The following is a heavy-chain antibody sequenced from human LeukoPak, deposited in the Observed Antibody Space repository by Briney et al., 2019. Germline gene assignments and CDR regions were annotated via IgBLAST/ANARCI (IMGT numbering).Heavy chain of an antibody. CDR1: GGSISSFY. CDR3: ARGTPPYTSSPFDY. V-gene: IGHV4-4*07. D-gene: IGHD6-13*01. J-gene: IGHJ4*02. CDR2: IYTSGST. Sequence: SETLSLTCTVSGGSISSFYWNWIRQPAGKGLEWLGRIYTSGSTNYNPSLKSRVTMSVDTSRTQFSLKLSSVTAADTAVYYCARGTPPYTSSPFDYWGQGTLVTVSS.